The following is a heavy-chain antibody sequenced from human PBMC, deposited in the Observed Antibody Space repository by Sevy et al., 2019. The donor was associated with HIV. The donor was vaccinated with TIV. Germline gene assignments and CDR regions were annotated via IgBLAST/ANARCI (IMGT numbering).Heavy chain of an antibody. Sequence: GGSLRLSCAASGFTFSSYAMSWVRQAPGKGLEWVSAISGSGGSTYYADSVKGRFTISRDNSKNTLYLQMNSLRAEDTAVYYCGTSATFDSYAPPYYYYMDVWGKGTTVTDSS. D-gene: IGHD5-18*01. CDR2: ISGSGGST. CDR1: GFTFSSYA. J-gene: IGHJ6*03. V-gene: IGHV3-23*01. CDR3: GTSATFDSYAPPYYYYMDV.